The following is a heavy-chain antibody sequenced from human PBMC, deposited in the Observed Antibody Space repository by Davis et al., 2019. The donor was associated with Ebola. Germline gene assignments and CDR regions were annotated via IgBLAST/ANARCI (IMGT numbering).Heavy chain of an antibody. CDR1: GGSISSSSYY. V-gene: IGHV4-39*02. CDR2: IYYSGST. D-gene: IGHD3-22*01. J-gene: IGHJ4*02. CDR3: ARDGVITPFDY. Sequence: SETLSLTCTVSGGSISSSSYYWGWIRQPPGKGLEWIGSIYYSGSTYYNPSLKSRVTISVDTSKNQFSLKLSSVTAADTAVYYCARDGVITPFDYWGQGTLVTVSS.